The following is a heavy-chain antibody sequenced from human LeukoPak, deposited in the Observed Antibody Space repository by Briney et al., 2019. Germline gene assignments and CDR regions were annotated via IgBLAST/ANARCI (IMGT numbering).Heavy chain of an antibody. Sequence: WGSLRLSCAASGFTFSSYWMSWVRQAPGKGLEWVANIKQDGSAKYYVDSVKSRFTISRDNAKISLYMQMNSLRAEDTAVYYCARDYGDYPYYDSGMDVWGQGTTVTVSS. D-gene: IGHD4-17*01. V-gene: IGHV3-7*01. CDR1: GFTFSSYW. J-gene: IGHJ6*02. CDR3: ARDYGDYPYYDSGMDV. CDR2: IKQDGSAK.